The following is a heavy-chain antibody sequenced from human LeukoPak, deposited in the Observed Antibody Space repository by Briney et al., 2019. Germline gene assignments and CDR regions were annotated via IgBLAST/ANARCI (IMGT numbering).Heavy chain of an antibody. CDR3: AGGYSGSPRYYYYYGMDV. CDR1: GGSFSGYY. D-gene: IGHD1-26*01. V-gene: IGHV4-34*01. CDR2: INHSGST. J-gene: IGHJ6*02. Sequence: SETLSLTCAVYGGSFSGYYWSWIRQPPGKGLEWIGEINHSGSTNYNPSLKSRVTISVDTSKNQFSLKLRSVTAADTAVYYCAGGYSGSPRYYYYYGMDVWGQGTTVTVSS.